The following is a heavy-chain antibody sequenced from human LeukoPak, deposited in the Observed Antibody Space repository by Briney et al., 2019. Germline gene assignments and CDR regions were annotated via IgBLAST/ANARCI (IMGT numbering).Heavy chain of an antibody. J-gene: IGHJ4*02. V-gene: IGHV3-23*01. D-gene: IGHD2-2*01. CDR2: VSGGGGSA. CDR3: AKVDARGSTSWYY. Sequence: PGGSLRLSCAASGFTFSSYAMSWVRQAPGKGLEWVSIVSGGGGSAYYADSVKGRFTISRDNSKSTLYLLMNSLRAEDTAVYYCAKVDARGSTSWYYWGQGTLVTVSS. CDR1: GFTFSSYA.